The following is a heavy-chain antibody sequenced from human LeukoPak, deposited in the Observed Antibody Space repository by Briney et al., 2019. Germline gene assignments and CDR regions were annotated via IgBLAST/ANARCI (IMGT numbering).Heavy chain of an antibody. CDR1: GGTFSSYA. Sequence: SVKVSCKASGGTFSSYAISWVRQAPGQGLEWMGGIIPIFGTANCAQKFQGRVTITTDESTSTAYMELSSLRSEDTAVYYCASFDHGDFDYWGQGTLVTVSS. V-gene: IGHV1-69*05. CDR2: IIPIFGTA. CDR3: ASFDHGDFDY. D-gene: IGHD3-16*01. J-gene: IGHJ4*02.